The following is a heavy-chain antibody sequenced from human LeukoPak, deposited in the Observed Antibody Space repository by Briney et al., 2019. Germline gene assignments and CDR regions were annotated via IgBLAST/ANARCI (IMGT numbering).Heavy chain of an antibody. J-gene: IGHJ5*02. CDR2: IYHSGST. CDR3: ASSSSWFNWFDP. V-gene: IGHV4-30-2*01. D-gene: IGHD6-13*01. Sequence: PSQTLSLTCAVSGGSISSGGYSWSWIRQPPGKGLEWIGYIYHSGSTYYNPSLKSRVTISVDRSKNQFSLKLSSVTAADTAVYYCASSSSWFNWFDPWGQETLVTVSS. CDR1: GGSISSGGYS.